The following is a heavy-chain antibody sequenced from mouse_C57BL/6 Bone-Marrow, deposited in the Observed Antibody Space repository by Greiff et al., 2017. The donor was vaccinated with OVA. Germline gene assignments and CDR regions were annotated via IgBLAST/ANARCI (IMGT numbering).Heavy chain of an antibody. CDR1: GFTFSSYG. CDR2: ISSGGSYT. J-gene: IGHJ1*03. Sequence: EVMLVESGGDLVKPGGSLKLSCAASGFTFSSYGMSWVRQTPDKRLEWVATISSGGSYTYYPDSVKGRFTISRDNAKNTLYLQMSSLKSEDTAMYYCARHPFYYGSSYWYFDVWGTGTTVTVS. CDR3: ARHPFYYGSSYWYFDV. D-gene: IGHD1-1*01. V-gene: IGHV5-6*01.